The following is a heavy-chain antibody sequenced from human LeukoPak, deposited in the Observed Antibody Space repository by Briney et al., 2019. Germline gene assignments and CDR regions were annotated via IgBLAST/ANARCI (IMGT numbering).Heavy chain of an antibody. Sequence: GGSLRLSCSASGFTFSNYGMSWVRQAPGKGLEWVAFIRYDGTNKYYADSVKGRFTISRDNSKNTLYLQMNSLRAEDTAVYYCAPRVVVITAPFDYWGQGTLVTVSS. D-gene: IGHD2-21*01. J-gene: IGHJ4*02. CDR1: GFTFSNYG. CDR2: IRYDGTNK. V-gene: IGHV3-30*02. CDR3: APRVVVITAPFDY.